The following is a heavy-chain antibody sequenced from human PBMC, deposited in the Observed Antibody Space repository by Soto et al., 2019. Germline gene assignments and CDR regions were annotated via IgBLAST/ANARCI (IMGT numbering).Heavy chain of an antibody. CDR2: TYSGGSA. D-gene: IGHD1-1*01. J-gene: IGHJ6*02. CDR3: ARGAYNPYFGMDV. Sequence: EVQLVESGGGLVQPGGSLRLSCAASGFIVSSKYMSWVRQAPGKGLEWVSVTYSGGSAYYADSVKDRFTISGDISKNSLYLQMNNLRAEDTAVYYCARGAYNPYFGMDVWGQGTTVAFSS. CDR1: GFIVSSKY. V-gene: IGHV3-66*01.